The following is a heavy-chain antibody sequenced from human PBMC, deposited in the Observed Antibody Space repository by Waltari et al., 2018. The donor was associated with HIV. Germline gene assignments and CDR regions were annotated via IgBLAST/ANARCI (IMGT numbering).Heavy chain of an antibody. J-gene: IGHJ4*02. D-gene: IGHD3-16*02. CDR3: ATNPYDSVWGTYRYFEF. CDR1: GIPFNNHA. CDR2: TDAAGKTT. V-gene: IGHV3-23*05. Sequence: GGSLRLSCVVSGIPFNNHAMTWVRQAPGRGLEWVSTTDAAGKTTYFADTVRGRFSVSRDASRNTVRLLMDGLRAEDTAVYYCATNPYDSVWGTYRYFEFWGQGSLVTVSS.